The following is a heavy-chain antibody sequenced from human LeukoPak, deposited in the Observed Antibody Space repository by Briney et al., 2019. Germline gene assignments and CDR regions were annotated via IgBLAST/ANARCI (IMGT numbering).Heavy chain of an antibody. J-gene: IGHJ4*02. D-gene: IGHD6-19*01. CDR3: ARGIAVAGNYFDY. V-gene: IGHV1-3*01. CDR2: INAGNGNT. Sequence: ASVKVSCKASGGTFSSYAISWVRQAPGQGLEWMGWINAGNGNTKYSQKFQGRVTITRDTSASTAYMELSSLRSEDTAVYYCARGIAVAGNYFDYWGQGTLVTVSS. CDR1: GGTFSSYA.